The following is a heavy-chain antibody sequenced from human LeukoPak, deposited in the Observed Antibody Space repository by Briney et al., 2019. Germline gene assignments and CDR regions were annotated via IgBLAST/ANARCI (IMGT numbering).Heavy chain of an antibody. CDR1: GGSISSSSYY. J-gene: IGHJ4*02. D-gene: IGHD2-15*01. Sequence: TSETLSLTCTVSGGSISSSSYYWGWIRQPPGKGLEWIGSIYYSGSTYYNPSLKSRVTISVDTSKNQFSLKLSSVTAADTAVYYCARDLLRYHFDYWGQGTLVTVSS. CDR2: IYYSGST. CDR3: ARDLLRYHFDY. V-gene: IGHV4-39*07.